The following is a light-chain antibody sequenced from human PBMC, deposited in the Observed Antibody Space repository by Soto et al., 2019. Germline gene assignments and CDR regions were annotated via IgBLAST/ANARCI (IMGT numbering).Light chain of an antibody. CDR1: SSNIGSNT. J-gene: IGLJ3*02. CDR2: SNS. CDR3: AAWDDSLNGRV. V-gene: IGLV1-44*01. Sequence: QAVVTQPPSASATPGQRVTISCSGSSSNIGSNTVHWYQQLPGTAPKLLIYSNSRRPSGVPDRFSGSKSGTSASLAISGLQSEDEADYYCAAWDDSLNGRVFGGGTKLTVL.